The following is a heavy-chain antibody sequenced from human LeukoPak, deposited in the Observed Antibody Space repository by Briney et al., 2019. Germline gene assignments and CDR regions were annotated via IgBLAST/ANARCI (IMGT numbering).Heavy chain of an antibody. Sequence: ASVKVSCKASGYTFTSYGISWVRQAPGQGLEWMGWISAYNGNTNYAQKLQGRVTMTTDTSTSTAYMELRSLRSDDTAVYYCARGQTGTYSSGPWYFDYWGQGTLVTVSS. J-gene: IGHJ4*02. D-gene: IGHD6-19*01. CDR1: GYTFTSYG. CDR3: ARGQTGTYSSGPWYFDY. CDR2: ISAYNGNT. V-gene: IGHV1-18*01.